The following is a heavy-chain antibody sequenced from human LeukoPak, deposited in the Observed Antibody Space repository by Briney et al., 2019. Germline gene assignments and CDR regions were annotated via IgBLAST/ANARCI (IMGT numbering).Heavy chain of an antibody. CDR1: GGSISSGGYY. CDR3: ARVLPYYYDSSGYYYVGPFDY. V-gene: IGHV4-61*08. J-gene: IGHJ4*02. D-gene: IGHD3-22*01. CDR2: IYYSGST. Sequence: SETLSLTCTISGGSISSGGYYWSWIRQHPGKGLEWIGYIYYSGSTNYNPSLKSRVTISVDTSKNQFSLKLSSVTAADTAVYYCARVLPYYYDSSGYYYVGPFDYWGQGTLVTVSS.